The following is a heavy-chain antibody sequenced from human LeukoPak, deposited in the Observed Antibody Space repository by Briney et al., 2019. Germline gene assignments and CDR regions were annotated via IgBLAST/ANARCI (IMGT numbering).Heavy chain of an antibody. CDR2: IYHSGST. CDR3: AREASVLLWFGELLDYMDV. V-gene: IGHV4-38-2*02. J-gene: IGHJ6*03. Sequence: PSETLSLTCTVSGYSISSGYYWGWIRQPPGKGLEWIGSIYHSGSTYYNPSLKSRVTISVDTSKNQFSLKLSSVTAADTAVYYCAREASVLLWFGELLDYMDVWGKGTTVTVSS. D-gene: IGHD3-10*01. CDR1: GYSISSGYY.